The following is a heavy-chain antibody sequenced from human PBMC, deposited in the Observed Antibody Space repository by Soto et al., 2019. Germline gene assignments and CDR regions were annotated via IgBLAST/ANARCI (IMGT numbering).Heavy chain of an antibody. D-gene: IGHD2-2*01. Sequence: GGSLRLSCAASGFTFNNYGMHWVRQAPGKGLEWVVVISFDGRNTDYLDSVKGRFTISRDNSKNTLYLQMNSLRAEDTAVYYCARGEERVAMPSGYWGQGTLVTVSS. V-gene: IGHV3-30*03. CDR3: ARGEERVAMPSGY. CDR1: GFTFNNYG. J-gene: IGHJ4*02. CDR2: ISFDGRNT.